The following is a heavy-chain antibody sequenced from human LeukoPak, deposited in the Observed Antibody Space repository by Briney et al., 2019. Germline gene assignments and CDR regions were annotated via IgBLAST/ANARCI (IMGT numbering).Heavy chain of an antibody. J-gene: IGHJ4*02. Sequence: GGSLRLSCAASGSGFTFNNYWMHWVRQAPGKELEWVSSIGSSSSYIYFADSVKGRFTISRDNAKNSMYLQMNNLRAEDMAVYYCARLFQDPSPDYFDSSGYYPFDYWGQGTLVTVSS. CDR3: ARLFQDPSPDYFDSSGYYPFDY. V-gene: IGHV3-21*06. D-gene: IGHD3-22*01. CDR1: GSGFTFNNYW. CDR2: IGSSSSYI.